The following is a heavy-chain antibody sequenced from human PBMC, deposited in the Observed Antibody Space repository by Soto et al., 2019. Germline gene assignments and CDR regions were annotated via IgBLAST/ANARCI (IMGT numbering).Heavy chain of an antibody. Sequence: PGVSLRLSCTASGFTFSDYGMHWVRQAPGKGLEWVAVISYDGSIKNYADSVKGRFTISRDNSKNTLYVQMNSLRAEDTAVYYCAKDRSDYGDSVYHFHYGMDAWGQGDTVTVSS. V-gene: IGHV3-30*18. CDR2: ISYDGSIK. D-gene: IGHD4-17*01. CDR3: AKDRSDYGDSVYHFHYGMDA. CDR1: GFTFSDYG. J-gene: IGHJ6*02.